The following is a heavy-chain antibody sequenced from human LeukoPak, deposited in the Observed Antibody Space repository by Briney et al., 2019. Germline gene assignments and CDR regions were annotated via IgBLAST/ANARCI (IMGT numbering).Heavy chain of an antibody. Sequence: ASVKVSCKASGGTFSSYAISWVRQAPGQGLEWMGRIIPILGIANYAQKFQGRVTITADKSTSTAYMELSSLRSEDTAVYYCARGGDDILTGGDNWFDPWGQGTLVTVSS. V-gene: IGHV1-69*04. J-gene: IGHJ5*02. CDR1: GGTFSSYA. CDR2: IIPILGIA. D-gene: IGHD3-9*01. CDR3: ARGGDDILTGGDNWFDP.